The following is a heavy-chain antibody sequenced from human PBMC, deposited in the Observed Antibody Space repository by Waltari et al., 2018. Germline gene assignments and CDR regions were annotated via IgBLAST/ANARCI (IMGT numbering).Heavy chain of an antibody. CDR1: GGHISSSSYY. CDR3: ARGSGYYLPAP. CDR2: IYYSGST. Sequence: QQQLQESGPGLVKPSETLSITCTDSGGHISSSSYYWGWILQPPGKGLEWIGSIYYSGSTDYNPSLKSRVTISVDASKNQFSLKLSSVTAADTAVYYCARGSGYYLPAPWGQGTVVTVSS. V-gene: IGHV4-39*01. J-gene: IGHJ3*01. D-gene: IGHD3-22*01.